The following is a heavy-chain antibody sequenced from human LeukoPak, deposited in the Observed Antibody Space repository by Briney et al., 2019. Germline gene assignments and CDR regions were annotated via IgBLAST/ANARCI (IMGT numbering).Heavy chain of an antibody. V-gene: IGHV4-59*08. J-gene: IGHJ2*01. CDR2: IHYSGST. CDR1: GGSISSYY. Sequence: SETLSLTCTVSGGSISSYYWSWIRQPPGKGLEWIGYIHYSGSTNYNPSLKSRVTISVDTSKNQFSLKLSSVTAADTAVYYCASGYGGNSYGYFDLWGRGTLVTVSS. D-gene: IGHD4-23*01. CDR3: ASGYGGNSYGYFDL.